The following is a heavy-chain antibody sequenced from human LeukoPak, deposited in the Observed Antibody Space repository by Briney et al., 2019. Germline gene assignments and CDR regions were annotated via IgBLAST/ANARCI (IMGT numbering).Heavy chain of an antibody. CDR2: IYYSGST. Sequence: SETLSLTCAVSGGSISSYYWSWIRQPPGKGLEWIGYIYYSGSTNYNPSLKSRVTISVDTSKNQFSLKLSSVTAADTAVYYCARDGGGSYYFDYWGQGTLVTVSS. CDR3: ARDGGGSYYFDY. CDR1: GGSISSYY. J-gene: IGHJ4*02. V-gene: IGHV4-59*01. D-gene: IGHD3-16*01.